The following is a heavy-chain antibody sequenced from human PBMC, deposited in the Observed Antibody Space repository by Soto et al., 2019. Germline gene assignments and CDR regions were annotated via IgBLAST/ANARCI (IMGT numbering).Heavy chain of an antibody. CDR2: SKNKANSYTT. J-gene: IGHJ6*02. CDR3: TSAVSATRASGLDV. D-gene: IGHD2-15*01. Sequence: EVQLVASGGGLVQPGGSLRLSCAASGFIFSDHYMDWVRQAPGKGLEWLGRSKNKANSYTTDYAASVKGRFTVSRDDSKNSRYLQMNSLTTEDTAVYYCTSAVSATRASGLDVWGQGTTVTVSS. CDR1: GFIFSDHY. V-gene: IGHV3-72*01.